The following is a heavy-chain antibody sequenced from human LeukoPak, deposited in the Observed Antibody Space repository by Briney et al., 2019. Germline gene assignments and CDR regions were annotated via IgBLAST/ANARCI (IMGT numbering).Heavy chain of an antibody. CDR3: ARGGYSYGSYYFDY. V-gene: IGHV4-34*01. Sequence: KTSETLSLTCAVYGGSFSGYYWSWIRQPPGKGLEWIGEINHSGSTNYNPSLKSRVTISVDTSKNQFSLKLSSVTAADTAVYYCARGGYSYGSYYFDYWGQGTLVTVSS. J-gene: IGHJ4*02. CDR2: INHSGST. CDR1: GGSFSGYY. D-gene: IGHD5-18*01.